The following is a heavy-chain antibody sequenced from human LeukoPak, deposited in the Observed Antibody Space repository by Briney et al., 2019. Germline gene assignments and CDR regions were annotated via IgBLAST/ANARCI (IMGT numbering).Heavy chain of an antibody. CDR3: ARDLEYSTYALFDY. Sequence: GGSLRLSCAASGFTFSSYAMSWVRQAPGKGLEWVSAISGSGGSTYYADSVKGRFTISRDNSKNTLYLQMNSLRAEDTAVYYCARDLEYSTYALFDYWGQGTLVTVSS. V-gene: IGHV3-23*01. J-gene: IGHJ4*02. CDR1: GFTFSSYA. CDR2: ISGSGGST. D-gene: IGHD6-6*01.